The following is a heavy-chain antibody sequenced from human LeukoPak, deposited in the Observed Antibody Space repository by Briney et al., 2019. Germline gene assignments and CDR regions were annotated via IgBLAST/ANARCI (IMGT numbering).Heavy chain of an antibody. J-gene: IGHJ3*02. Sequence: SETLSLTCAVYGGSFGGYYWSWIRQPPGKGPEWNGEINHSGSTNYNPSLKSRVTISVDTSKNQFSLKLSSVTAADTAVYYCARGFGTAMDNAFDIWGQGTMVTVSS. CDR1: GGSFGGYY. CDR2: INHSGST. V-gene: IGHV4-34*01. D-gene: IGHD5-18*01. CDR3: ARGFGTAMDNAFDI.